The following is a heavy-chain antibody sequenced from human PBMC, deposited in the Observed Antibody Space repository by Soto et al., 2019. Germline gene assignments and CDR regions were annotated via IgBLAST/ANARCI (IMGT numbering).Heavy chain of an antibody. CDR3: VRDLLAVAVAYATDV. CDR2: ISAYNGNT. J-gene: IGHJ6*02. CDR1: GYTFTSYG. D-gene: IGHD6-19*01. V-gene: IGHV1-18*01. Sequence: ASVKVSCKASGYTFTSYGISWVRQAPGQGLEWMGWISAYNGNTNYAQKLQGRVTMTTDTSTSTAYMELRSLRSDDTAVYYCVRDLLAVAVAYATDVSCQGTTVTVSS.